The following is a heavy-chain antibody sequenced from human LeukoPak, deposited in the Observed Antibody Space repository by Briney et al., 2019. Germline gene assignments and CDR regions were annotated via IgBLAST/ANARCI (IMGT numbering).Heavy chain of an antibody. D-gene: IGHD5-24*01. Sequence: SETLSLTCTVSGGSISSSSYYWGWIRQRPGKGLEWIGSIYYSGSTYCNPSLKSRVTISVDTSKNQFSLKLSSVTAADTAVYYCARLDHQRWLYNWFDPWGQGTLVTVSS. CDR2: IYYSGST. CDR1: GGSISSSSYY. J-gene: IGHJ5*02. V-gene: IGHV4-39*01. CDR3: ARLDHQRWLYNWFDP.